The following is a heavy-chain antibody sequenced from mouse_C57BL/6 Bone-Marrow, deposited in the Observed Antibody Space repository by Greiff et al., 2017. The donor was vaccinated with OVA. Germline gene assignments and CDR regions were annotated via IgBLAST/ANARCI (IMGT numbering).Heavy chain of an antibody. CDR1: GFCFNTYA. CDR2: ISSKSNTYAT. J-gene: IGHJ1*03. CDR3: VRAPGNHWYFDV. Sequence: DVMLEESGGGLVQPKRSLTLSCAASGFCFNTYAMNWVRQAPGKGLEWVGRISSKSNTYATYYADSVKDRFSISRDNSKIRHYLQMNNLKSEDTAMYYCVRAPGNHWYFDVWGTGTTVTVSS. V-gene: IGHV10-1*01. D-gene: IGHD2-1*01.